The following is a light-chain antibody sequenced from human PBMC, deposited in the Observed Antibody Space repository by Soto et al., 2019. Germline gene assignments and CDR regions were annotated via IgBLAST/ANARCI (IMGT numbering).Light chain of an antibody. V-gene: IGKV1-5*03. J-gene: IGKJ1*01. CDR1: QSIGSW. CDR2: KAS. CDR3: QQYNSYSVT. Sequence: DLQMTQSPSTLSASVGDRVTITCRASQSIGSWLAWYQQKPGKAPKLLIYKASSLAIGVPSRFSGSGSGAEFTLTISSLQAEDFATYYCQQYNSYSVTFGQGTKVDI.